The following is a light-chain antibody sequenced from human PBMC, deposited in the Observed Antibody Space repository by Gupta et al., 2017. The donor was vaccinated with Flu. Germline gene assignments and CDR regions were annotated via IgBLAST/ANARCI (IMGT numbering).Light chain of an antibody. V-gene: IGLV4-69*01. CDR3: QTWDTGIQV. CDR2: VDFDGSH. Sequence: QLVLTQAPSASASRGASDKLTRTFSSGHSRYAIAWHQQQPEQGPRYLMKVDFDGSHNRGVGIPDRFLGSSSGAEYYLTISSLQSDDEADYYCQTWDTGIQVFGGGTKLTVL. J-gene: IGLJ2*01. CDR1: SGHSRYA.